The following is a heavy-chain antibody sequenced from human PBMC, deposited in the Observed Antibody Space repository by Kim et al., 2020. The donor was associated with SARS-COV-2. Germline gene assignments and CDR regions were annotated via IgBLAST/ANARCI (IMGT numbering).Heavy chain of an antibody. CDR3: ARRLSNYYGSGSYSTSPFDY. CDR2: INHSGST. CDR1: GGSFSGYY. V-gene: IGHV4-34*01. Sequence: SETLSLTCAVYGGSFSGYYWSWIRQPPGKGLEWIGEINHSGSTNYNPSLKSRVTISVDTSKNQFSPKLSSVTAADTAVYYCARRLSNYYGSGSYSTSPFDYWGQGTLVTVSS. J-gene: IGHJ4*02. D-gene: IGHD3-10*01.